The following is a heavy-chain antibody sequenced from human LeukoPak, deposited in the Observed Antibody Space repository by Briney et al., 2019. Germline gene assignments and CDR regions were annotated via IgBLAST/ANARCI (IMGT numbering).Heavy chain of an antibody. CDR3: ARKIAAAGNYRWFNP. CDR1: GFTFSSYS. V-gene: IGHV3-21*01. Sequence: GGSLRLSCAASGFTFSSYSMNWVRQAPGKGLEWVSSISSSSSYIYYADSVKGRFTISRDNAKNSLYLQMNSLRAEDTAVYYCARKIAAAGNYRWFNPWGQGTLVTVSS. J-gene: IGHJ5*02. D-gene: IGHD6-13*01. CDR2: ISSSSSYI.